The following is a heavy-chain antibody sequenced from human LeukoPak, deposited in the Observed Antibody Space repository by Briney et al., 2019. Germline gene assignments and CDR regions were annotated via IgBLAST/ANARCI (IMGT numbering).Heavy chain of an antibody. CDR2: IYYSGSS. CDR1: GGSISSGVSY. CDR3: ARDYRFDSGYDLLDAFDV. Sequence: SQTLSLTCTVSGGSISSGVSYWSCIRQHPGKGLEWIAYIYYSGSSSYNPSLKSRVTISVDTSKNQFSLKLSSVTAADTAVYYCARDYRFDSGYDLLDAFDVWGQGTMVTVSS. J-gene: IGHJ3*01. D-gene: IGHD5-12*01. V-gene: IGHV4-31*03.